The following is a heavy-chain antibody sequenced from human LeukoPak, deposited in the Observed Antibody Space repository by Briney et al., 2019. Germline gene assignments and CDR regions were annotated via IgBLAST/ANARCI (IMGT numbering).Heavy chain of an antibody. J-gene: IGHJ6*02. CDR3: ARTIARYSNSWLYFYYGLDV. CDR2: ISGGSEDT. CDR1: GFTFGGYA. V-gene: IGHV3-23*01. Sequence: GGSLRLSCTASGFTFGGYAMSWVRQAPGKGLEWVSSISGGSEDTYYADSVKGRFTISRDNSKTTLYLQMNSLRAEDTAVYSCARTIARYSNSWLYFYYGLDVWGQGTTVTVSS. D-gene: IGHD3-9*01.